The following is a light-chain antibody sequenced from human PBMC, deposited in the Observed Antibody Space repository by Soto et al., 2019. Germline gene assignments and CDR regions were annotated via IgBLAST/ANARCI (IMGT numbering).Light chain of an antibody. J-gene: IGLJ1*01. Sequence: QSVLTQPPSASGTPGQRVTISCSGSRFNIGSNYVYWYQQLPGTAPKLLIYRNNQRPSGVPDRFSGSKSGTSASLAISGLRSDDEADYFCATWDDSLNGFYVFGTGTKLTVL. CDR3: ATWDDSLNGFYV. V-gene: IGLV1-47*01. CDR1: RFNIGSNY. CDR2: RNN.